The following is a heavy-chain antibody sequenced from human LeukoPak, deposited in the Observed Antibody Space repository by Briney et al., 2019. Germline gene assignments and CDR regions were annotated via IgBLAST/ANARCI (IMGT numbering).Heavy chain of an antibody. Sequence: GGSLRLSCAASGFTFSSYWMSWVRQSPGKGLEWVANIKEDGSQKYYVDSVKGRFTISRDNAKNSLYLQMNSLRGEDTAVYYCARGLTRSDYWGQGTLATVSS. J-gene: IGHJ4*02. V-gene: IGHV3-7*04. CDR2: IKEDGSQK. CDR1: GFTFSSYW. CDR3: ARGLTRSDY.